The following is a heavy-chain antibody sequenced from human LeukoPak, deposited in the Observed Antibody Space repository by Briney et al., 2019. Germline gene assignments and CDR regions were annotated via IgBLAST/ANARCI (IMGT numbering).Heavy chain of an antibody. CDR1: GYTFFSYW. Sequence: GEALKISCKASGYTFFSYWIGLVRPMPGEGPEWIAMIYPRDAQTRYSPSFQGHVTISADMSISTVYLQWSRLKASDTAMYYCACQSYRVPDAFDVWGQGTMVTVSS. CDR2: IYPRDAQT. J-gene: IGHJ3*01. V-gene: IGHV5-51*01. D-gene: IGHD1-26*01. CDR3: ACQSYRVPDAFDV.